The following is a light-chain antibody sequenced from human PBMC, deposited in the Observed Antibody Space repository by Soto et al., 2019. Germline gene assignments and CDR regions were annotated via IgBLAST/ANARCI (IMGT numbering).Light chain of an antibody. CDR1: QTVVTY. Sequence: DLQMTQSPSSLSASVGDRVTITCRASQTVVTYLNWYQQTPGKAPNVLIYSASRLQIGVPSRFSGSGYGTEFNLTISSLQPEDFVSYFCQQSYTPPWTFGQATKVEI. J-gene: IGKJ1*01. V-gene: IGKV1-39*01. CDR3: QQSYTPPWT. CDR2: SAS.